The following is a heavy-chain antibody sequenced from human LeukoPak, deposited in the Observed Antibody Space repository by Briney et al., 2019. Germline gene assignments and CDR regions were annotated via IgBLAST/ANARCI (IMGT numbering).Heavy chain of an antibody. V-gene: IGHV3-23*01. Sequence: GGSLRLSCAASGFTFSSYAMSWVRQAPGKGLEWVSAISGSGGSTYYADSVKGRFTISRDNSKNTLYLQMNSLRAEDTAVYYCAKDRRYYYDSSGSPALDYWGQGTLVTVSS. D-gene: IGHD3-22*01. CDR3: AKDRRYYYDSSGSPALDY. CDR2: ISGSGGST. J-gene: IGHJ4*02. CDR1: GFTFSSYA.